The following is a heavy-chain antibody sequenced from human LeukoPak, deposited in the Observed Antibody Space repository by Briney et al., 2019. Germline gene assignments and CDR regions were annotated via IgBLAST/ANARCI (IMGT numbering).Heavy chain of an antibody. Sequence: GASVKVSCKASGYTFTTYEISWVRQAPGQGLEWLGWISAHNGKTNYAQNFQGRVTTTTDTSTSTAYMELRSLRSDDTAVYYCARGRSKNYSLIWGSNYWGQGTLVTVSS. D-gene: IGHD3-16*01. CDR1: GYTFTTYE. V-gene: IGHV1-18*01. CDR2: ISAHNGKT. J-gene: IGHJ4*02. CDR3: ARGRSKNYSLIWGSNY.